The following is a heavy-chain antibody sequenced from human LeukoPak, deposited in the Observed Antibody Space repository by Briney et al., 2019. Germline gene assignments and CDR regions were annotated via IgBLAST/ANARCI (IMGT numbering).Heavy chain of an antibody. Sequence: GASVKVSCKASGGTFSSYGISWVRQAPGQGLEWMGGIIPIFGTANYAQKFQGRVTITADESTSTAYMELSSLRSEDTAVYYCARVSAYYYGSGSYYDYYYYMDVWGKGTTVILSS. CDR2: IIPIFGTA. D-gene: IGHD3-10*01. V-gene: IGHV1-69*01. J-gene: IGHJ6*03. CDR1: GGTFSSYG. CDR3: ARVSAYYYGSGSYYDYYYYMDV.